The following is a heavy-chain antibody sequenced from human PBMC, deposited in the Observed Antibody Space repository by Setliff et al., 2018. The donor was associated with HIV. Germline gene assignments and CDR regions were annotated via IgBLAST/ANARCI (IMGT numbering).Heavy chain of an antibody. V-gene: IGHV4-34*01. CDR3: ARGFGAPYLFSGYMDV. D-gene: IGHD1-26*01. CDR1: GESFSGFY. CDR2: INPSGST. Sequence: SETLSLTCAVYGESFSGFYWNWIRQPPGKGLEWIGEINPSGSTNYNPSLKSRVTISVDKAKYQFSLKLTSVTAADTAVYFCARGFGAPYLFSGYMDVWGKGTTVTGSS. J-gene: IGHJ6*03.